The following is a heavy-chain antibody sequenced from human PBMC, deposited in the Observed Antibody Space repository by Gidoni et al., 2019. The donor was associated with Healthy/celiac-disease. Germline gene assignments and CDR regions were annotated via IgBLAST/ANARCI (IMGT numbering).Heavy chain of an antibody. CDR3: ARVSGLGIFGVVILELQWFDP. Sequence: QLQLQESGPGLVKPAETQSLTCTVSGGPISSSSYYWGWLRQPPGKGLEWIGSIYYSGSTYYNPSLKSRVTISVDTPKNQFSLKLSSVTAAATAVYYCARVSGLGIFGVVILELQWFDPWGQGTLVTVSS. V-gene: IGHV4-39*01. J-gene: IGHJ5*02. CDR2: IYYSGST. CDR1: GGPISSSSYY. D-gene: IGHD3-3*01.